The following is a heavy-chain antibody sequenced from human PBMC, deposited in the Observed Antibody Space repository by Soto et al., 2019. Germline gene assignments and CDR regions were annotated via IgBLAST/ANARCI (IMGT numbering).Heavy chain of an antibody. J-gene: IGHJ5*02. Sequence: XXSLRLSFAASGFTFSSYGMHWVLQAPGKGLEWVAVIWFDGSEKYEADSVKGRFIISRDNSKNTLYLQMNSMRAEDTAVYYCARFTMIRDKIDPWGQGTLVTVSS. V-gene: IGHV3-33*01. D-gene: IGHD3-10*01. CDR3: ARFTMIRDKIDP. CDR1: GFTFSSYG. CDR2: IWFDGSEK.